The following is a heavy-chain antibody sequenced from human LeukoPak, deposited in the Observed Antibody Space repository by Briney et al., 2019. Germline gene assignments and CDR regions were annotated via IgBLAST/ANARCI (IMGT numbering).Heavy chain of an antibody. J-gene: IGHJ4*02. D-gene: IGHD2-21*02. Sequence: ASVKVSCKASGYTFTGYYMHWVRQAPGQGLTWMGWINPNTGVTNYAQKFQGRVTMTRATSINTAYMELDRLTSDDTAIYYCARSYCGGDCYWTIGYWGQGTLVTVSS. CDR2: INPNTGVT. CDR3: ARSYCGGDCYWTIGY. CDR1: GYTFTGYY. V-gene: IGHV1-2*02.